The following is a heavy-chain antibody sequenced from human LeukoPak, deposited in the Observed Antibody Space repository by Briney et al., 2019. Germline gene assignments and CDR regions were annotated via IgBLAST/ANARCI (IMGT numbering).Heavy chain of an antibody. J-gene: IGHJ6*02. CDR2: IYYSGST. V-gene: IGHV4-59*01. Sequence: SETLSLTCTVSGGSISSYYWSWLRQPPGKGLEWIGYIYYSGSTDYNPSLKSRVTISVDTSKNQFSLKLSSVTAADTAVYYCAREGLGSYYYYGMDVWGQGTTVTVSS. CDR1: GGSISSYY. D-gene: IGHD7-27*01. CDR3: AREGLGSYYYYGMDV.